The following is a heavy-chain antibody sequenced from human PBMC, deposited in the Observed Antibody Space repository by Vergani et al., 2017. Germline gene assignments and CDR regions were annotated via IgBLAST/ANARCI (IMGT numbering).Heavy chain of an antibody. J-gene: IGHJ4*02. CDR1: GFTFSSYA. Sequence: QVQLVESGGGVVQPGRSLRLSCAASGFTFSSYAMHWVRQAPGKGLEWVAVISYDGSNKYYADSVKGRFTISRDNSKNTLYLQMNSLRAEDTAGYYCAKTPCSGGSCYSLNYFDYWGQGTLVTVSS. CDR3: AKTPCSGGSCYSLNYFDY. CDR2: ISYDGSNK. D-gene: IGHD2-15*01. V-gene: IGHV3-30-3*01.